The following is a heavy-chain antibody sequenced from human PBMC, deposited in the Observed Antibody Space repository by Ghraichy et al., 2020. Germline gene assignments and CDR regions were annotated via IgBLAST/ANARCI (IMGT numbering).Heavy chain of an antibody. CDR2: IIPIFGTA. J-gene: IGHJ6*02. Sequence: SVKVSCKASGGTFSSYAISWVRQAPGQGLEWMGGIIPIFGTANYAQKFQGRVTITADESTSTAYMELSSLRSEDTAVYYCARMTDYEVSYYYYGMDVWGQGTTVTVSS. CDR3: ARMTDYEVSYYYYGMDV. V-gene: IGHV1-69*13. D-gene: IGHD4-17*01. CDR1: GGTFSSYA.